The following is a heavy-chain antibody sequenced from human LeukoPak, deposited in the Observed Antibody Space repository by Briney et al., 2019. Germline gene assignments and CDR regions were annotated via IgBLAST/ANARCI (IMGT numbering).Heavy chain of an antibody. V-gene: IGHV3-48*02. Sequence: PGGSLRLSCAASGFTFSSYRMNWVRQAPGKGLEWVSYISSSSTIYYADSVKGRFTISRDNAKNSLYLQMNSLRDEDTAVYYCARCAYGEDYFDYWGQGTLVTVSS. CDR1: GFTFSSYR. J-gene: IGHJ4*02. CDR2: ISSSSTI. D-gene: IGHD4-17*01. CDR3: ARCAYGEDYFDY.